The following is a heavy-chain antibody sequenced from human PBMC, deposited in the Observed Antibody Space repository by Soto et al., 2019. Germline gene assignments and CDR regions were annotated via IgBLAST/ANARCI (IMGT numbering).Heavy chain of an antibody. Sequence: QVPLQESGPGLVKPSQTLSLTCTVSGGSISSGGYYWSWIRQHPGKGLEWIGYIYYSGSTYYNPSLKSRVTISVDTSKNQFSLKLSSVTAADTAVYYCARGVVVVVAADTYYFDYWGQGTLVTVSS. CDR2: IYYSGST. CDR1: GGSISSGGYY. J-gene: IGHJ4*02. V-gene: IGHV4-31*03. D-gene: IGHD2-15*01. CDR3: ARGVVVVVAADTYYFDY.